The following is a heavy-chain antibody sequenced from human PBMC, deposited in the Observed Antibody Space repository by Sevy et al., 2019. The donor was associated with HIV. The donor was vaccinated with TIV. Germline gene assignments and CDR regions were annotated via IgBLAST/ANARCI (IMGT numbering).Heavy chain of an antibody. CDR3: ATSNLIYCSSTSCLRDYYYYYMDV. CDR1: GGSISSYY. Sequence: SETLSLTCTVSGGSISSYYWSWIRQPPGRGLEWIGYIYYSGSTNYNPSLKSRVTISVDTSKNQFSLKLSSVTAADTAVYYCATSNLIYCSSTSCLRDYYYYYMDVWGKGTTVTVSS. CDR2: IYYSGST. J-gene: IGHJ6*03. V-gene: IGHV4-59*01. D-gene: IGHD2-2*01.